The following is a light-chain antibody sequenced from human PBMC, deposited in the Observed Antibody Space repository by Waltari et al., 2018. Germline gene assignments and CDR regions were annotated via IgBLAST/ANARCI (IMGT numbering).Light chain of an antibody. V-gene: IGLV2-8*01. CDR3: GSFVAK. CDR2: EVT. Sequence: QPALTQPPSLSASLGQSVTISCTGTSSDMVGYNYVSWYHQNPGKAPKLIIYEVTKRPSGVPDRFSGSKSGNPASLTVSGLQPEDEADYYCGSFVAKFGGGTKLTVL. CDR1: SSDMVGYNY. J-gene: IGLJ2*01.